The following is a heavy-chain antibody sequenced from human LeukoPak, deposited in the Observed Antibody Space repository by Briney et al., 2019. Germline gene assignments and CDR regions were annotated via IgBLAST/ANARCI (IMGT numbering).Heavy chain of an antibody. Sequence: ASVKVSCKASGYTFTSYDINWVRQPTGQGLKWMGWMNPKRGNTGYAQKFQGRVTMTRNTSISTAYMELSSLRSEDTAVYYCARGRCIWGYCSSTNWFDPWGQGTLVTVSS. CDR1: GYTFTSYD. J-gene: IGHJ5*02. CDR2: MNPKRGNT. V-gene: IGHV1-8*01. D-gene: IGHD2-2*01. CDR3: ARGRCIWGYCSSTNWFDP.